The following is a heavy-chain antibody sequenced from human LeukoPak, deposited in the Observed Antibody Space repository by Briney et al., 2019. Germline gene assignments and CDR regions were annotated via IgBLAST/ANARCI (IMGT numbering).Heavy chain of an antibody. Sequence: TPSETLSLTCTVSGGSIRSSNLYWGWIRQPPGKGLEWIGTIYYSGNTFYNASLKSRVTISVDTSRNQFSLRLSSVTSADTAVYYCARRGGREQLIPYSLDYWGQGTLVTVSS. CDR3: ARRGGREQLIPYSLDY. CDR2: IYYSGNT. D-gene: IGHD6-13*01. V-gene: IGHV4-39*07. J-gene: IGHJ4*02. CDR1: GGSIRSSNLY.